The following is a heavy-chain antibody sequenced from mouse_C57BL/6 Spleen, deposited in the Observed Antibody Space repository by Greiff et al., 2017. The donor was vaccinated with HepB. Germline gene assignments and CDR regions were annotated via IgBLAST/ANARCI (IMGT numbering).Heavy chain of an antibody. CDR2: ISDGGSYT. D-gene: IGHD4-1*02. J-gene: IGHJ4*01. CDR3: ARVSTGTGAMDY. CDR1: GFTFSSYA. Sequence: VQLKESGGGLVKPGGSLKLSCAASGFTFSSYAMSWVRQTPEKRLEWVATISDGGSYTYYPDNVKGRFTISRDNAKNNLYLQMSHLKSEDTAMYYCARVSTGTGAMDYWGQGTSVTVSS. V-gene: IGHV5-4*01.